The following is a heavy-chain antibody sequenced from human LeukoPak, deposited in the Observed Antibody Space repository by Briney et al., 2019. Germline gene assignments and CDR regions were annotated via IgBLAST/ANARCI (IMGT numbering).Heavy chain of an antibody. D-gene: IGHD4-17*01. CDR1: GFTFSSYG. CDR2: ISYDGSNK. CDR3: AKDFAYGSRGVQGPSDY. V-gene: IGHV3-30*18. Sequence: PGGSLRLSCAASGFTFSSYGMHWVRQAPGKGLEWVAVISYDGSNKYYADSVKGRFTISRDNSKNTLYLQMNSLRAEDTAVYYCAKDFAYGSRGVQGPSDYWGQGTLVTDSS. J-gene: IGHJ4*02.